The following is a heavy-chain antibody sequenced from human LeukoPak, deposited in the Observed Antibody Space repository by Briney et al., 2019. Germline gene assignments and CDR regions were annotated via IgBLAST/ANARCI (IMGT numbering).Heavy chain of an antibody. J-gene: IGHJ4*02. CDR3: ARESDGDLASPPYVDY. D-gene: IGHD4-17*01. CDR1: GFTFSSYS. Sequence: PGGSLRLSCAASGFTFSSYSMNWVRQAPGKGLEWVSSISSSSSYIYYADSVKGRFTISRDNAKNSLYLQMNSLRAEDTAVYYCARESDGDLASPPYVDYWGQGTLVTVSS. V-gene: IGHV3-21*01. CDR2: ISSSSSYI.